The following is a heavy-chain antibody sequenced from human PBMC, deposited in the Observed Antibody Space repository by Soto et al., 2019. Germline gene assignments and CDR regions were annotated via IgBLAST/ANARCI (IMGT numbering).Heavy chain of an antibody. Sequence: PGESLKISCKGSGYSFTSYWISWVRQMPGKGLEWMGRIDPSDSYTNYSPSFQGHVTISADKSISTAYLQWSSLKASDTAMYYCASTYCSSTSCYMSYYGMDVWGEGTMVTVSS. CDR3: ASTYCSSTSCYMSYYGMDV. CDR2: IDPSDSYT. CDR1: GYSFTSYW. J-gene: IGHJ6*02. V-gene: IGHV5-10-1*01. D-gene: IGHD2-2*02.